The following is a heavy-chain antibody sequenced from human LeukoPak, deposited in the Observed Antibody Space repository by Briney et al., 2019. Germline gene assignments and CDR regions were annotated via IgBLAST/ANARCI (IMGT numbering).Heavy chain of an antibody. J-gene: IGHJ1*01. Sequence: SETLSLTCVVYGESFTTYYWSWIRQPPGEGLEWIGYICYSGSTNYNPSLKSRVTISVDTSKNQFSLKLSSVTAADTAMYYCAREDQYCTNGVCYRVEYFQHWGQGTLVTVSS. CDR1: GESFTTYY. CDR2: ICYSGST. CDR3: AREDQYCTNGVCYRVEYFQH. V-gene: IGHV4-59*01. D-gene: IGHD2-8*01.